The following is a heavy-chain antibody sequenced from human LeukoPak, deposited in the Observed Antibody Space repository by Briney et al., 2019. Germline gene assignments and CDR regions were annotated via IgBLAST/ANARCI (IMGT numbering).Heavy chain of an antibody. D-gene: IGHD4-11*01. Sequence: GGSLRLSCAASGFPFSDYYMTWIRQAPGKGLEWISYISYTSTTIYYADSVKDRFTISRDNGKNSLYLQMNSLRVEDTAVYYCAKDPTVNPSAPFYFDYWGQGTLVTVSS. CDR2: ISYTSTTI. CDR3: AKDPTVNPSAPFYFDY. J-gene: IGHJ4*02. CDR1: GFPFSDYY. V-gene: IGHV3-11*01.